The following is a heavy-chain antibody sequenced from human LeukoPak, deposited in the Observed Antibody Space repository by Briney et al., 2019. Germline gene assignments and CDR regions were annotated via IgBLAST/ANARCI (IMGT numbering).Heavy chain of an antibody. CDR1: GYTFTGYY. D-gene: IGHD6-19*01. CDR3: ARMYSSGWYTLYYFDY. Sequence: EASVKVSCKASGYTFTGYYMHWVRQAPGQGLEWMGWISAYNGNTNYAQKLQGRVTMTTDTSTSTAYMELRSLRSDDTAVYYCARMYSSGWYTLYYFDYWGQGTLVTVSS. J-gene: IGHJ4*02. CDR2: ISAYNGNT. V-gene: IGHV1-18*04.